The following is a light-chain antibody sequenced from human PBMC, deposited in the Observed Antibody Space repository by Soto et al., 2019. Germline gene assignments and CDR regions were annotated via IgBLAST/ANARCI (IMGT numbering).Light chain of an antibody. J-gene: IGKJ1*01. CDR3: QQYYSYPLT. CDR2: AAS. V-gene: IGKV1-8*01. Sequence: AIRMTQSPPSLSASTGDRVTITCRASQGISSYLAWYQQKPGKAPKLPINAASTLQSGVPSRFSGSGSGTDFSLTISCLQSEDFATYICQQYYSYPLTFGQGTKVDIK. CDR1: QGISSY.